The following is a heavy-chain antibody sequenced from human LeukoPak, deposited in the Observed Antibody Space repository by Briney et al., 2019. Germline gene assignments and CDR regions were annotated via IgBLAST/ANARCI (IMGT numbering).Heavy chain of an antibody. CDR3: AGHAIYSGGYSFWFDP. V-gene: IGHV4-59*08. J-gene: IGHJ5*02. CDR2: VYNSEYT. CDR1: GGSISGYY. D-gene: IGHD1-26*01. Sequence: PSETLSLTCTVSGGSISGYYWSWIRQPPGKGLEWIAYVYNSEYTNYNPSLKSRASISVDTPKNLCSLRLTSVTAADTAVYYCAGHAIYSGGYSFWFDPWGLGTLVTVS.